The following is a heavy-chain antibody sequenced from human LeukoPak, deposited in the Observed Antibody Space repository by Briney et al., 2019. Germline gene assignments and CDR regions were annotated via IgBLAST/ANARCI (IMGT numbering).Heavy chain of an antibody. J-gene: IGHJ4*02. CDR3: AKSSGSYYNFDY. Sequence: GGSLRLSCVGSGFTFRSHAMSWVRQAPEKGLEFVSGIYENGGTTYYADSVKGRFSISRDNSKNTLYLQMNSLRAEDTAIYYCAKSSGSYYNFDYWGQGTLVTVPS. D-gene: IGHD1-26*01. CDR2: IYENGGTT. V-gene: IGHV3-23*01. CDR1: GFTFRSHA.